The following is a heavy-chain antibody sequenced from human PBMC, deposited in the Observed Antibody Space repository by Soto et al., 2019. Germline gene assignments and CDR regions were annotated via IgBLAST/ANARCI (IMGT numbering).Heavy chain of an antibody. V-gene: IGHV4-31*03. D-gene: IGHD4-17*01. CDR2: IYYSGST. CDR1: GGSISSGGYY. Sequence: SETLSLTCTVSGGSISSGGYYWSWIRQHPGKGLEWIGYIYYSGSTYYNPSLKSRVTISVDTSKNQFSLKLSSVTAADTAVYYCARVSSSDDYGDYIGAFDIWGQGTMVTVSS. J-gene: IGHJ3*02. CDR3: ARVSSSDDYGDYIGAFDI.